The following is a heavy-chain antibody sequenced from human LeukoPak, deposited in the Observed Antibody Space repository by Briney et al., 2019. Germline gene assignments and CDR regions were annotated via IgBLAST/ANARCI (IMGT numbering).Heavy chain of an antibody. V-gene: IGHV5-51*01. J-gene: IGHJ4*02. Sequence: GESLKISCKGSGYSFTSYWIGWVRQMPGKGLEWMGTIYPGDSDTRYSPSFQGQVTISADKSISTAYLQWSSLKASDTAMYYCARNLDYGDYHYLFDYWGQGTLVTVSS. CDR1: GYSFTSYW. CDR2: IYPGDSDT. D-gene: IGHD4-17*01. CDR3: ARNLDYGDYHYLFDY.